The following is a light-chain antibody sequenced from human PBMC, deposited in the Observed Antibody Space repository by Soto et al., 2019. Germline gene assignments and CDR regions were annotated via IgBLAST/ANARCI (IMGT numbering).Light chain of an antibody. CDR2: DVS. CDR3: SSYTSSSTL. V-gene: IGLV2-14*01. CDR1: SSDVGGYKY. Sequence: QSALTQPASVSGSPGQSITISCTGTSSDVGGYKYGSWYQQHPGKAPKLMIYDVSNRPSGVSNRFSGSKSGNTASLTISGLQAEDEADYYCSSYTSSSTLFGGGTKLTVL. J-gene: IGLJ2*01.